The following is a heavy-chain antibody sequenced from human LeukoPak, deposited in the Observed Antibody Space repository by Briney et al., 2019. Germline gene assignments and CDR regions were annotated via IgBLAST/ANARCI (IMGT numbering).Heavy chain of an antibody. D-gene: IGHD6-13*01. CDR2: ISGSGGCT. CDR3: AKDHSSSPRAFDL. J-gene: IGHJ2*01. CDR1: GFTFSTYA. V-gene: IGHV3-23*01. Sequence: GGSLRLSCTAPGFTFSTYAMTWVRQAPGKGLEWVSGISGSGGCTYYADSVKGRFTISRDNSKNTLYLQMDSLRAEDTAVYYCAKDHSSSPRAFDLWGRGALVTVSS.